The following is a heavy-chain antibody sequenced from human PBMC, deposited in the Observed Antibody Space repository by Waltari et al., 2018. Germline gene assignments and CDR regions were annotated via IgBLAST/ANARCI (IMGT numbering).Heavy chain of an antibody. CDR1: GGTFSSYA. J-gene: IGHJ6*03. Sequence: QVQLVQSGAEVKKPGSSVKVSCKASGGTFSSYAISLVRQAPGQGLEWMGGIIPIFGTANYAQKFQGRVTITADESTSTADMELSILRSEDTAVYYCATRFGERHQYYYYYYMDVWGKGTTVTVSS. CDR3: ATRFGERHQYYYYYYMDV. D-gene: IGHD3-10*01. V-gene: IGHV1-69*12. CDR2: IIPIFGTA.